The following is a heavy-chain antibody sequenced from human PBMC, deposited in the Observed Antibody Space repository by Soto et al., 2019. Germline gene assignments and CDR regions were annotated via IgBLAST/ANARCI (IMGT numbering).Heavy chain of an antibody. Sequence: PSETLSLTCAVSGGSFSGYYWTWVRQPPGTGLEWIGEINHSGSTNYNPSLKSRVTISVDTSKNQFSLKLTSVTAADTAVYYCARAQLTGRVDDWGQRTQLTVS. D-gene: IGHD2-8*02. CDR3: ARAQLTGRVDD. CDR2: INHSGST. CDR1: GGSFSGYY. V-gene: IGHV4-34*01. J-gene: IGHJ4*02.